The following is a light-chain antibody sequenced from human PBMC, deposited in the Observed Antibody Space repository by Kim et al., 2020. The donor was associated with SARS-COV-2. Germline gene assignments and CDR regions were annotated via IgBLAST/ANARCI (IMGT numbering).Light chain of an antibody. CDR3: QQYNSYARPMYT. V-gene: IGKV1-5*03. CDR2: KAS. J-gene: IGKJ2*01. Sequence: DIQMTLSPSTLSASVGDRVTITCRASQSISSWLAWYQQKPGKAPKILIYKASSLESGVPSRFSGRGSGTEFTLTISSLQPDDFATYYCQQYNSYARPMYTFGQGTKLEI. CDR1: QSISSW.